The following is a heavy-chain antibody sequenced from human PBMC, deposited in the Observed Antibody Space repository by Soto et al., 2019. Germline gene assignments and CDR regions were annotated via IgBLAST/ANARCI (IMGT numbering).Heavy chain of an antibody. CDR2: ISSSGSTI. CDR1: GFTFSDYY. J-gene: IGHJ6*02. D-gene: IGHD3-10*01. V-gene: IGHV3-11*01. CDR3: ARDTNYGSGTLTRYYYGMDV. Sequence: QVQLVESGGGLVKPGGSLRLSCAASGFTFSDYYMSWIRQAPGKGLEWVSYISSSGSTIYYADSVKGRFTISRDNAKNSLYLQMNSLRAEDTAVYYCARDTNYGSGTLTRYYYGMDVWGQGTTVTVSS.